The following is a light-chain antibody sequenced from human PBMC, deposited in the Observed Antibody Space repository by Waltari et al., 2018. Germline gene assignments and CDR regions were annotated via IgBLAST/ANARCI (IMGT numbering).Light chain of an antibody. V-gene: IGLV1-51*02. CDR2: ENY. Sequence: QSVLTQPPSVSAAPGQRVTISCSVSSSNNGNNYVSWYQQLPGKAPKPLIYENYRRPSGISDRFSASKSGTSATLGITGLQTGDEADYYCGSWDTSLSTYVFGSATKVTVL. CDR3: GSWDTSLSTYV. J-gene: IGLJ1*01. CDR1: SSNNGNNY.